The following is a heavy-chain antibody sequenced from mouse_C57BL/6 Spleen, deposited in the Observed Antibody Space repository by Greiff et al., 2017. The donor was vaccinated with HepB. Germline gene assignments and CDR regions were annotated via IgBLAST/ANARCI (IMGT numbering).Heavy chain of an antibody. CDR3: TRQLTVYYFDY. Sequence: EVKLVESGGGLVQPGGSMKLSCAASGFTFSDAWMDWVRQSPEKGLEWVAEIRNKANNPATYYAESVKGRFTISRDDSKSSVYLQMNSLRAEDTGIYYCTRQLTVYYFDYWGQGTTLTVSS. CDR1: GFTFSDAW. CDR2: IRNKANNPAT. V-gene: IGHV6-6*01. D-gene: IGHD4-1*01. J-gene: IGHJ2*01.